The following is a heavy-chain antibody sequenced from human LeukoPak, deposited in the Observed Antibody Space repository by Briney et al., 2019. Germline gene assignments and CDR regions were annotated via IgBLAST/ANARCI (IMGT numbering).Heavy chain of an antibody. Sequence: PGGSLRLSCAASGFTFDDYAMHWVRQAPGKGLEWVSGISWNSGSIGYADSVKGRFTISRDNAKNSLYLQMNSLRAEDTALYYCAKMAAAAVWFDPWGQGTLVIVSS. CDR2: ISWNSGSI. CDR1: GFTFDDYA. J-gene: IGHJ5*02. D-gene: IGHD6-13*01. CDR3: AKMAAAAVWFDP. V-gene: IGHV3-9*01.